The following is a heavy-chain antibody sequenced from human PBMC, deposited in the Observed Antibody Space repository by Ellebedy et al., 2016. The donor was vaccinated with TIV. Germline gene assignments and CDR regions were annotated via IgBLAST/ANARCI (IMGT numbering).Heavy chain of an antibody. V-gene: IGHV1-8*01. CDR2: MRTRTGNT. CDR1: GYTFTGYD. CDR3: ARARAFDP. Sequence: AASVKVSCKASGYTFTGYDINWVRQATGQGLEWMGWMRTRTGNTAYAQKLQGRVTITRNTSINTAYMELSSLRSEDTAVYYCARARAFDPWGQGTLVTVSS. J-gene: IGHJ5*02.